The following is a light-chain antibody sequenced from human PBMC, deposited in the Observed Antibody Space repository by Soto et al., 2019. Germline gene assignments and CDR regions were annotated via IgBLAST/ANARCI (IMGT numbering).Light chain of an antibody. CDR3: QKYNGSPAAT. CDR1: QDISNY. CDR2: APS. Sequence: DIQMTQSPSSLSATVGDRVTITCRASQDISNYLAWHQQKPGKVPKLLIYAPSTLQPGVPPRFSGSGSGTDFTLTISSLQPNDFATYYCQKYNGSPAATFGPGTKVALK. J-gene: IGKJ3*01. V-gene: IGKV1-27*01.